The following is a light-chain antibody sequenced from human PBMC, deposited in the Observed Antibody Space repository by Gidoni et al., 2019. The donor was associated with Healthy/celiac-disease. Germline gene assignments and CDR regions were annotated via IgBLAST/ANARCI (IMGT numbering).Light chain of an antibody. J-gene: IGLJ2*01. V-gene: IGLV3-19*01. CDR3: NSRDSSGNTNVV. CDR1: SLRSYY. CDR2: GKN. Sequence: SSELTQDPALSVALGQTVRITCQGDSLRSYYASWYQQKPGQAPVLVIYGKNNRPSGIPDRFSGYSSGNTASLTITGAQAEDEADYYCNSRDSSGNTNVVFGGGTKLTVL.